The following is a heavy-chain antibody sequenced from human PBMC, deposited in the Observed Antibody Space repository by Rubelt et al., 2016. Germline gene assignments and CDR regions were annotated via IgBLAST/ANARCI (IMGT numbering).Heavy chain of an antibody. CDR2: TSIDGRIT. J-gene: IGHJ3*02. CDR1: GFTFSSHW. D-gene: IGHD2/OR15-2a*01. Sequence: VQLVESGGGLVQPGGSLRLSCAGSGFTFSSHWMHWVRQAPGKGLEWVAVTSIDGRITYYADSVKGRFTISRDNPGSTLYRQMNSLRADDTAVDYCARGYLENTFDSWGQGTMVTVSS. V-gene: IGHV3-30*03. CDR3: ARGYLENTFDS.